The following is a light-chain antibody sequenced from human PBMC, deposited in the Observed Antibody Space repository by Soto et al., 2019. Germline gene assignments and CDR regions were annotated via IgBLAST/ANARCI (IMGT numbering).Light chain of an antibody. CDR2: AAS. CDR1: QDISRV. CDR3: QQAYSFPIT. J-gene: IGKJ5*01. Sequence: DIQMTQSPSTVSASVGDRVTITCRASQDISRVLGWYQQKPGNAPKILIFAASILQSGVPSRFSGSGSGTDFTLTISNLQPEDVATYYCQQAYSFPITFGQGTRLEI. V-gene: IGKV1-12*01.